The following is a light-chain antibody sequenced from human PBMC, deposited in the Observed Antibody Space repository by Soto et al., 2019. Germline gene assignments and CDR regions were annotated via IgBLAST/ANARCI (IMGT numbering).Light chain of an antibody. Sequence: QSALTPPPSVSGAPGQSLTISCTGNSSEVGGYNYVSWYQQYPGKAPKLMIYDVSNRPSGISNRFSGSESGNTASLTISGLQAEDEADYYCSSYTSSSTLYVFGTGTKVTVL. V-gene: IGLV2-14*01. CDR3: SSYTSSSTLYV. J-gene: IGLJ1*01. CDR2: DVS. CDR1: SSEVGGYNY.